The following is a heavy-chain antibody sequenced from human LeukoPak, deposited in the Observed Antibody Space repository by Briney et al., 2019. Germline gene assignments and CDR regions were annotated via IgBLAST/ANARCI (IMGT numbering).Heavy chain of an antibody. V-gene: IGHV4-59*01. Sequence: SETLSLTCTVSGGPINSYYWSWIRQPPGKGLEWIGYIYYSGSTNYNPSLKSRVTISVDTSKNQFSLKLSSVTAADTAVYYCARVRLPSVAGTIDPWGQGTLVTVSS. J-gene: IGHJ5*02. CDR2: IYYSGST. D-gene: IGHD6-19*01. CDR1: GGPINSYY. CDR3: ARVRLPSVAGTIDP.